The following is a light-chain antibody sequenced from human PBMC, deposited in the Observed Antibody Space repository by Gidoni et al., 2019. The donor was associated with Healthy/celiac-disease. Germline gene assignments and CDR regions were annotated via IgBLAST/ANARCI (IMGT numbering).Light chain of an antibody. CDR2: GAS. V-gene: IGKV3-20*01. CDR1: QSYSSSY. Sequence: EIVLTQSPGTLSLSPGERATHSCRDSQSYSSSYLAWYQQKPGQAPRLLIYGASSRATGIPDRFSGSGSGTDFTLTISRLEPEDVAVYYCQQYGSSPPRVTFGPGTKVDIK. J-gene: IGKJ3*01. CDR3: QQYGSSPPRVT.